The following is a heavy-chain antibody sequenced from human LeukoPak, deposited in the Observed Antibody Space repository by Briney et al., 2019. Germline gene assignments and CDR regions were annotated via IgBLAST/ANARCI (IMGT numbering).Heavy chain of an antibody. D-gene: IGHD3-22*01. CDR1: GFTFSSCA. Sequence: GGSLRLSCAASGFTFSSCAMNWVRQAPGKGLEWVSGISGSGGSTSYADSVKGRITISRDNSKNTLYLQMNSLRAEDTAVYYCAKDSRYYHDSSGYYDYWGQGTLVTVSS. CDR2: ISGSGGST. J-gene: IGHJ4*02. CDR3: AKDSRYYHDSSGYYDY. V-gene: IGHV3-23*01.